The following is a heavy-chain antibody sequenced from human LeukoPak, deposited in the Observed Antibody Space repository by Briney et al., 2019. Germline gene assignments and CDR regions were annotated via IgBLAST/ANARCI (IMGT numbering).Heavy chain of an antibody. D-gene: IGHD1-7*01. V-gene: IGHV1-8*01. CDR1: GYTFTSYD. CDR3: ARVNYMQAPRGGYYYYYYMDV. CDR2: MNPNSGNT. Sequence: ASVKVSCKASGYTFTSYDINWVRRATGQGLEWMGWMNPNSGNTGYAQKFQGRVTMTRNTSISTAYMELSSLRSEDTAVYYCARVNYMQAPRGGYYYYYYMDVWGKGTTVTVSS. J-gene: IGHJ6*03.